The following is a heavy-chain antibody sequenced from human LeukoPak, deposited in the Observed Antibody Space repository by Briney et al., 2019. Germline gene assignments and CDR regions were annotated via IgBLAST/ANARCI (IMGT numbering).Heavy chain of an antibody. CDR2: ISWDGGST. CDR1: GFTFDDYA. Sequence: PGGSLRLSCAASGFTFDDYAMHWVRQAPGKGLEWVSLISWDGGSTYYADSVKGRFTISRDNSKTSLYLQMNCLRAEDTALYYCAKEGYCSSTSCYGLDYWGQGTLVTVSS. J-gene: IGHJ4*02. V-gene: IGHV3-43D*03. D-gene: IGHD2-2*01. CDR3: AKEGYCSSTSCYGLDY.